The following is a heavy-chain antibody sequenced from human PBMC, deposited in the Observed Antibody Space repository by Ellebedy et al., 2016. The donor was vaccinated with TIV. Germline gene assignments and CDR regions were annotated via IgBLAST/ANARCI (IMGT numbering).Heavy chain of an antibody. CDR1: GYTLTELS. Sequence: AASVKVSCKVSGYTLTELSMHWVRQAPGKGPEWMGGFEPEDGEIIYAQKFQGRVTMTEDTSTYTAYMELKRLTSDDTATYYCASVTFSSLSPFDYWGQGTLVTVSS. V-gene: IGHV1-24*01. J-gene: IGHJ4*02. CDR3: ASVTFSSLSPFDY. CDR2: FEPEDGEI. D-gene: IGHD2-2*01.